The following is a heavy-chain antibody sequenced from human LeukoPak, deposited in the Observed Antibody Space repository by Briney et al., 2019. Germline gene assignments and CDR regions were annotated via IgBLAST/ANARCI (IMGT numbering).Heavy chain of an antibody. CDR1: GFTLSSYE. V-gene: IGHV3-23*01. J-gene: IGHJ4*02. CDR2: IDYSGGDT. Sequence: PGGSLRLSCTASGFTLSSYEMSWIRQAPGKGLEWVSSIDYSGGDTHYADSAKGRFTISRDNSRNTLYLQMNSLRAEDTAVYYCAKPHFDYWGQGALVTVSS. CDR3: AKPHFDY.